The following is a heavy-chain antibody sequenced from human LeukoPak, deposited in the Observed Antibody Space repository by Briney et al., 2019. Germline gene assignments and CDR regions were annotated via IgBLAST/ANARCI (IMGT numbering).Heavy chain of an antibody. V-gene: IGHV3-23*01. CDR1: GFTFSSYA. J-gene: IGHJ4*02. Sequence: PGGSLRLSCVASGFTFSSYAMSWVRQAPGKGLEWVSAISGSGVTTHYAGSVKGRFSISRDNSKNTLYLQMNSLKTEDTAVYYCITPLPYSAQGGQGTLVTVSS. CDR2: ISGSGVTT. CDR3: ITPLPYSAQ. D-gene: IGHD2-21*01.